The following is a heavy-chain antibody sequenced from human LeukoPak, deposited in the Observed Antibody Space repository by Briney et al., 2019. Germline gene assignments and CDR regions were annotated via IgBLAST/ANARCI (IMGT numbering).Heavy chain of an antibody. Sequence: SSETLSLTCTVSGGSISTYYWSWIRQPPGKGLECFGYIYSSGSANYNHTLKNRITMSVDTSKNQFSLKLNSATAADTAVYYCARAHSSSWPNYNWFDPWGQGTLVTVSS. J-gene: IGHJ5*02. D-gene: IGHD6-13*01. CDR3: ARAHSSSWPNYNWFDP. CDR1: GGSISTYY. V-gene: IGHV4-59*12. CDR2: IYSSGSA.